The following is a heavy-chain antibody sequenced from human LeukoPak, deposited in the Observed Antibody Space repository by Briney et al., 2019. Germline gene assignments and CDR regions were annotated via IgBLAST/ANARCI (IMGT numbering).Heavy chain of an antibody. J-gene: IGHJ6*03. Sequence: SETLSLTCTVSGGSISSYYWSWIRQPPGKGLEWIGYIYYSGSTNYNPSLKSRVTISVDTSKNQFSLKLSSVTAADTAVYYCARVHRVLRTHMDVWGKGTTVTVSS. V-gene: IGHV4-59*01. CDR2: IYYSGST. CDR1: GGSISSYY. D-gene: IGHD3-3*01. CDR3: ARVHRVLRTHMDV.